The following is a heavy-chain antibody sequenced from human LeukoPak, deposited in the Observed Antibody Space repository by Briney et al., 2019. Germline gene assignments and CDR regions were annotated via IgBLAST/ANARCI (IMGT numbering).Heavy chain of an antibody. Sequence: PSETLSLTCTVSGGSISSSSYYWGWIRQPPGKGLEWIGSIYYSGSTNYNPSLKSRVTISVDTSKNQFSLKLSSVTAADTAVYYCARGAGGDYYGSGSYPTAGDWGQGTLVTVSS. J-gene: IGHJ4*02. V-gene: IGHV4-39*07. CDR1: GGSISSSSYY. CDR3: ARGAGGDYYGSGSYPTAGD. CDR2: IYYSGST. D-gene: IGHD3-10*01.